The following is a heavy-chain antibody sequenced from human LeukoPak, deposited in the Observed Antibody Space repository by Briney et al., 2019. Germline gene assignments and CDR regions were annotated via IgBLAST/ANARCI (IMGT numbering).Heavy chain of an antibody. D-gene: IGHD6-25*01. V-gene: IGHV4-34*01. CDR1: GGSFSGYY. Sequence: ETLSLTCAVYGGSFSGYYWSWIRQPPGKGLEWIGEIYHSGSTNYNPSLKSRVTMSLDKSKNQFSLKLTSVTAADTAVYYCAREAAGQWFDPWGQGTLVTVSS. CDR2: IYHSGST. CDR3: AREAAGQWFDP. J-gene: IGHJ5*02.